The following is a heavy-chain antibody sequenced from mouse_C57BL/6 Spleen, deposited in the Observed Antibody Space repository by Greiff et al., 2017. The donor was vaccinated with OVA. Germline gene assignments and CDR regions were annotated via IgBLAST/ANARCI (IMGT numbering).Heavy chain of an antibody. Sequence: QVQLQQPGAELVMPGASVKLSCKASGYTFTSYWMHWVKQRPGQGLEWIGEIDPSDSYTNYNQKFKGKSTLTVDKSSSTAYMQLSSLTSEDSAVYYCARNDYGERYAMDYWGQGTSVTVSS. CDR3: ARNDYGERYAMDY. D-gene: IGHD2-4*01. V-gene: IGHV1-69*01. CDR1: GYTFTSYW. J-gene: IGHJ4*01. CDR2: IDPSDSYT.